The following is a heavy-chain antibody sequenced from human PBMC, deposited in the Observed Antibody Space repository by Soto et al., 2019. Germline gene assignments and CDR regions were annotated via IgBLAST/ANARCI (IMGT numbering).Heavy chain of an antibody. CDR1: GGSFSGYY. CDR3: ACGYSYGYYYCYGMDV. V-gene: IGHV4-34*01. CDR2: INHSGST. D-gene: IGHD5-18*01. Sequence: PSETLSLTCAVYGGSFSGYYWSWIRQPPGKGLEWIGEINHSGSTNYNPSLKSRVTISVDTSKNQFSLKLSSVTAADTAVHYCACGYSYGYYYCYGMDVWGQGTTVTVSS. J-gene: IGHJ6*01.